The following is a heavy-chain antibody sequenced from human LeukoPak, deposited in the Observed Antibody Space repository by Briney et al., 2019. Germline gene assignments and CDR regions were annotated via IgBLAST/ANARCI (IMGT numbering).Heavy chain of an antibody. CDR1: GFTVSSNY. J-gene: IGHJ4*02. CDR3: ARGYTSRAGITDCCPLDY. CDR2: IYSGGST. V-gene: IGHV3-66*01. Sequence: GGSLRLSCAASGFTVSSNYMSWVRQAPGKGLEMVSIIYSGGSTYYADFVKGRFTISGDNSKNTLCLQMSSLRVEDTAVYYCARGYTSRAGITDCCPLDYWGQGILVTVSS. D-gene: IGHD2-21*02.